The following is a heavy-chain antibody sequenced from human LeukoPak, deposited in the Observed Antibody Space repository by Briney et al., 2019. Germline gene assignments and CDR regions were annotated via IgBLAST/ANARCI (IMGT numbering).Heavy chain of an antibody. CDR1: GYTFIDYH. Sequence: GASVKVSCKTSGYTFIDYHIHWVRQAPGQGLERMGRINPRSSGTNYAQNFQGRVTMTRDTSISTVYMELSRLTSDDTAVYYCARGGSGWYQFDYWGQGTLVAVSS. CDR2: INPRSSGT. CDR3: ARGGSGWYQFDY. V-gene: IGHV1-2*06. J-gene: IGHJ4*02. D-gene: IGHD6-19*01.